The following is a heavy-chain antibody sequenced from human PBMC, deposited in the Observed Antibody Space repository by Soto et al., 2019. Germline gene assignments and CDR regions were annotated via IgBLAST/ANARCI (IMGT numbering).Heavy chain of an antibody. Sequence: SETLSLTCTVSGDSISGYYWSWIRQPAGQALECIGRLYTSGTTNYNPYLRSRVTMSVDTSKNQFSLELSSVTAADTAVYYCARVGGTGYYWYFDYWGHGILVTVSS. CDR1: GDSISGYY. CDR3: ARVGGTGYYWYFDY. V-gene: IGHV4-4*07. D-gene: IGHD1-20*01. CDR2: LYTSGTT. J-gene: IGHJ4*01.